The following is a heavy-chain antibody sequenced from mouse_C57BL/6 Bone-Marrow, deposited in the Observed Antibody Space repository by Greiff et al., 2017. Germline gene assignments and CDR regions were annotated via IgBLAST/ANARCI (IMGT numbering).Heavy chain of an antibody. J-gene: IGHJ2*01. V-gene: IGHV5-6*01. CDR1: GFTFSSYG. Sequence: EVHLVESGGDLVKPGGSLKLSCAASGFTFSSYGMSWVRQTPDKRLEWVATISSGGSYTYYPDSVKGRCTISRDNAKNTLYLQMSCLKSEDTAMYYCARLPITTVVGFDYWGQGTTLTVSS. CDR2: ISSGGSYT. CDR3: ARLPITTVVGFDY. D-gene: IGHD1-1*01.